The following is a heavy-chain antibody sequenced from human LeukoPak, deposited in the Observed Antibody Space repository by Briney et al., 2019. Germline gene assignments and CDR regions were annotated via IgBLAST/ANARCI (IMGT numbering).Heavy chain of an antibody. CDR1: GYTFTGYY. V-gene: IGHV1-2*06. D-gene: IGHD5-12*01. CDR3: ASLLNLATPNWFDP. Sequence: ASVKVSCKASGYTFTGYYMHWVRQAPGQGLEWMGRINPNSGGTNYAQKFQGRVTMTRGTSISTAYMELSRLRSDDTAVYYCASLLNLATPNWFDPWGQGTLVTVSS. CDR2: INPNSGGT. J-gene: IGHJ5*02.